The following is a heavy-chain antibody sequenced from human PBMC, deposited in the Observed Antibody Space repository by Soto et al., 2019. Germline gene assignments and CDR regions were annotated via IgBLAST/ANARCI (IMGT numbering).Heavy chain of an antibody. CDR3: ARDRRQINLPYRYGMDV. Sequence: SVKGRFTISRDNAKNSLYLQMNSLRVEDTAVYYCARDRRQINLPYRYGMDVWGQGTTVTVSS. J-gene: IGHJ6*02. D-gene: IGHD1-1*01. V-gene: IGHV3-48*01.